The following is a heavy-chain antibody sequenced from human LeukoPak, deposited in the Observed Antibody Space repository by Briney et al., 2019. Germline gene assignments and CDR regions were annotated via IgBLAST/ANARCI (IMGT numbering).Heavy chain of an antibody. CDR1: GGSFSGYY. V-gene: IGHV4-34*01. CDR2: INHSGST. D-gene: IGHD2-15*01. CDR3: ARGRCCSGGSCYFDY. J-gene: IGHJ4*02. Sequence: PSETLSLTCAVYGGSFSGYYWSWIRQPPGKGLEWIGEINHSGSTNYNPSLKSRVTISVDTSKNQFSLKLSSVTAADTAVYYCARGRCCSGGSCYFDYWGQGTLVTVSS.